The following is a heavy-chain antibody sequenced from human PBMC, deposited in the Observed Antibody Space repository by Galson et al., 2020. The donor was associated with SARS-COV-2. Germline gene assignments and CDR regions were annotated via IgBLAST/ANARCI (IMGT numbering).Heavy chain of an antibody. CDR1: GFSLSTSGMC. CDR2: IDWDDDK. V-gene: IGHV2-70*01. CDR3: ARAHYDILTGYYYAFDI. J-gene: IGHJ3*02. D-gene: IGHD3-9*01. Sequence: SGPTLVKPTQTLTLTCTFSGFSLSTSGMCVSWIRQPPGKALEWLALIDWDDDKYYSTSLKTRLTISKDTSKNQVVLTMTNMDPVDTATYYCARAHYDILTGYYYAFDIGGQGTMVTVSS.